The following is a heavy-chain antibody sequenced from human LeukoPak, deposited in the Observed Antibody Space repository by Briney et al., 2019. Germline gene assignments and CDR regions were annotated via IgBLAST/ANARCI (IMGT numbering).Heavy chain of an antibody. V-gene: IGHV3-74*01. CDR3: ARPSSGYSYGYDFDY. Sequence: GGSLRLSCAASEFTFSGYWMHWVRQAPGKGLVWVSRINSDGSGTSYADSVKGRFTISRDNAKNTLYLQMNSLRVEDTAVYYCARPSSGYSYGYDFDYWGQGTLVTVSS. CDR1: EFTFSGYW. CDR2: INSDGSGT. D-gene: IGHD5-18*01. J-gene: IGHJ4*02.